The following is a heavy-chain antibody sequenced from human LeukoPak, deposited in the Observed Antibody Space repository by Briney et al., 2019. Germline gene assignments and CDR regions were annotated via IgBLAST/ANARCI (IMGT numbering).Heavy chain of an antibody. CDR2: INQDGSEK. CDR1: GFTFSSNG. CDR3: ARGGIWSYYYYYGMDV. V-gene: IGHV3-7*04. Sequence: GGSLTLSCAASGFTFSSNGLSWVRQAQGKGLEWVANINQDGSEKYYVDSVKGRFTISRDNAKNSLYLQMNSLRAEDTAVYYCARGGIWSYYYYYGMDVWGQGTTVTVSS. J-gene: IGHJ6*02. D-gene: IGHD1-1*01.